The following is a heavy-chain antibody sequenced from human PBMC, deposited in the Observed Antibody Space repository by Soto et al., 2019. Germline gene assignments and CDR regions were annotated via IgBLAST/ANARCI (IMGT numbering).Heavy chain of an antibody. CDR3: ARDLTWYSSSWEYFQH. CDR2: ISAYNGNT. CDR1: GYTFTSYG. J-gene: IGHJ1*01. Sequence: ASVKVSCKASGYTFTSYGISWVRQAPGQGLEWMGWISAYNGNTNYAQKLQGRVTMTTDTSTSTAYMELRSLGSDDTAVYYCARDLTWYSSSWEYFQHWGQGTLVTVSS. D-gene: IGHD6-13*01. V-gene: IGHV1-18*01.